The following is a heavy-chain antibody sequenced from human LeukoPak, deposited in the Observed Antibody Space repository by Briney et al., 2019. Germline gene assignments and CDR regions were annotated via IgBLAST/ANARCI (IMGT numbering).Heavy chain of an antibody. J-gene: IGHJ4*02. CDR2: ISSSSSHT. CDR1: GFTFTDYY. D-gene: IGHD6-13*01. CDR3: AKGRSWFAY. Sequence: PGGSLRLSCAASGFTFTDYYMSWIRQAPGKGLEWVSYISSSSSHTNYGDSVKGRFTISRDNAKNSLYLQMNGLRAEDTAVYYCAKGRSWFAYWSQGTLVTVSS. V-gene: IGHV3-11*05.